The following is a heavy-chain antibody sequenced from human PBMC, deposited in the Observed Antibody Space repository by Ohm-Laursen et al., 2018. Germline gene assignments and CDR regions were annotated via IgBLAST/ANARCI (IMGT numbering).Heavy chain of an antibody. V-gene: IGHV3-53*01. D-gene: IGHD4-23*01. CDR2: IDRGGNG. CDR1: GFSVSTNY. Sequence: SLRLSCAASGFSVSTNYMNWARQAPGKGLEWVSEIDRGGNGYYAESVKGRFTISRDNSKNTLYLQMNNLRAEDSAVYYCASYYGGYAPWGQGTLVTVSS. CDR3: ASYYGGYAP. J-gene: IGHJ5*02.